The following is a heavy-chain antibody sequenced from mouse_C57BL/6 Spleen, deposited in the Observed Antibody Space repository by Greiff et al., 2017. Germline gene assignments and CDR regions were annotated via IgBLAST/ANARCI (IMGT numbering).Heavy chain of an antibody. D-gene: IGHD2-4*01. Sequence: EVQLQQSGPELVKPGASVKMSCKASGYTFTDYNMHWVKQSHGKSLEWIGYINPNNGGTSYNQKFKGKDTLTVNKSSSTAYMELRSLTSEDSAVYYCARWGITREFAYWGQGTLVTVSA. CDR3: ARWGITREFAY. J-gene: IGHJ3*01. CDR1: GYTFTDYN. CDR2: INPNNGGT. V-gene: IGHV1-22*01.